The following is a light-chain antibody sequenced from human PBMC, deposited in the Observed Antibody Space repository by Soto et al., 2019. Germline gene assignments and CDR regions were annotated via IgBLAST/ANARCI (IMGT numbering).Light chain of an antibody. CDR2: KAS. V-gene: IGKV1-5*03. Sequence: DIQMTQSPSTLSGSVGDRGTITCRASQTISSWLAWYQQKPGKAPKLLIYKASTLKSGVPSRFSGSGSGTDFTLTISSLEPEDLAVYYCQQRSNWPRTFGQGTKVDIK. J-gene: IGKJ1*01. CDR3: QQRSNWPRT. CDR1: QTISSW.